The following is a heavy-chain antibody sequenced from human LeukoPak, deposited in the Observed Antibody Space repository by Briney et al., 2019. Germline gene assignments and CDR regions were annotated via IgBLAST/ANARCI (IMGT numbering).Heavy chain of an antibody. Sequence: SETLSLTCTVSGGSISSYYWSWIRQPPGKGLEWIGYIYYSGSTNYNPSLKSRVTISVDTSKNQFSLKLGSVTAADTAVYYCARRRSLDYWGQGTLVTVSS. CDR3: ARRRSLDY. CDR1: GGSISSYY. J-gene: IGHJ4*02. CDR2: IYYSGST. V-gene: IGHV4-59*08.